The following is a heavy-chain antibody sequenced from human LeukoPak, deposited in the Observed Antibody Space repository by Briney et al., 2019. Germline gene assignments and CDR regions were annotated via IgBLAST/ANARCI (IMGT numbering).Heavy chain of an antibody. CDR2: IYYSGST. CDR1: GFTVSSNY. D-gene: IGHD4-17*01. Sequence: GSLRLSCAASGFTVSSNYMSWIRQPPGKGLEWIGYIYYSGSTNYNPSLKSRVTISVDTSKNQFSLKLSSVTAADTAVYYCARAGGSTVSHSDYWGQGTLVTVSS. CDR3: ARAGGSTVSHSDY. J-gene: IGHJ4*02. V-gene: IGHV4-59*02.